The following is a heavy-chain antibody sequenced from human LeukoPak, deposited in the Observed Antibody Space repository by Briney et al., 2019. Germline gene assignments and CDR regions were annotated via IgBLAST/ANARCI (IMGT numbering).Heavy chain of an antibody. CDR2: IRSKAYGGTT. V-gene: IGHV3-49*04. D-gene: IGHD3-9*01. Sequence: GGSLRLSCTASGFTFGDYAMSWVRQAPGKGLEWVGFIRSKAYGGTTGYAASVKGRFTISRDDSRSIAYLQMNSLKTEDTAVYYCTRDLSVWLLTFDYWGQGTLVTVSS. J-gene: IGHJ4*02. CDR1: GFTFGDYA. CDR3: TRDLSVWLLTFDY.